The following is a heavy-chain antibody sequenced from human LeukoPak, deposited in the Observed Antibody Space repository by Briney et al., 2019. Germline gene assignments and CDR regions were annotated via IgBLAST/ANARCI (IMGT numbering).Heavy chain of an antibody. J-gene: IGHJ4*02. CDR3: ARRAVGSSGWFDY. V-gene: IGHV3-74*01. D-gene: IGHD6-19*01. Sequence: GGSLRLSCAASGFAFSDYWMHWVRQAPGKGLVWVSRPNTDGTSTHYADSVRGRFTISRDNAKNTLSLQMNSLRAEDTAVYYCARRAVGSSGWFDYWGQGTLVTVSS. CDR2: PNTDGTST. CDR1: GFAFSDYW.